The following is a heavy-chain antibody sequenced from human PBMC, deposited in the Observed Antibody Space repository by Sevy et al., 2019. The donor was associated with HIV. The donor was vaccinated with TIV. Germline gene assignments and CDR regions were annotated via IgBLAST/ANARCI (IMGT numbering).Heavy chain of an antibody. V-gene: IGHV1-69*13. Sequence: ASVKVSCKASGGTFSSYAISWVRQAPGQGLEWMGGIIPIFGTANYAQKFQGRVTITADESTSTAYMELSSLRSEDTAVYYCARDTGVGATGYYGMDVWGQRTTVTVSS. CDR1: GGTFSSYA. CDR3: ARDTGVGATGYYGMDV. J-gene: IGHJ6*02. D-gene: IGHD1-26*01. CDR2: IIPIFGTA.